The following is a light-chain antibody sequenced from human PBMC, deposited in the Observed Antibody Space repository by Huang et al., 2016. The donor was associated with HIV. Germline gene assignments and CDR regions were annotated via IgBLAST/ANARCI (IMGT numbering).Light chain of an antibody. J-gene: IGKJ3*01. Sequence: EIVMTQSPATLSVSPGERAILSCRASQSITNNLAWYQLTPGQAPRLLIYGAKTRAAGIPARFSGSGSGTEFTLTISSLQSEDFAVYYCQQYTNWPPSFTFGPGTKVDIK. CDR2: GAK. CDR3: QQYTNWPPSFT. V-gene: IGKV3-15*01. CDR1: QSITNN.